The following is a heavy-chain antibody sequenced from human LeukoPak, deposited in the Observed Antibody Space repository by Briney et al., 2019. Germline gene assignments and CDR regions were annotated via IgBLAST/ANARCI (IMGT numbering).Heavy chain of an antibody. V-gene: IGHV4-39*07. CDR2: IYYSGST. J-gene: IGHJ4*02. CDR1: GGSISSSSYY. CDR3: ARNGRIAARPGVLPFDY. Sequence: SETLSLTCTVSGGSISSSSYYWGWIRQPPGKGLEWIGSIYYSGSTYYSPSLKSRVTISVDTSKNQFSLKLSSVTAADTAVYYCARNGRIAARPGVLPFDYWGQGTLVTVSS. D-gene: IGHD6-6*01.